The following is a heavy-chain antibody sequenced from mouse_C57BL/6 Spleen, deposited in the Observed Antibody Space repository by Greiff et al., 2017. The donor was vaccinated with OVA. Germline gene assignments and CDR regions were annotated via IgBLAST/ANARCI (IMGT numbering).Heavy chain of an antibody. CDR3: AKSYYSNYRYYAMDY. CDR1: GYTFTSYG. D-gene: IGHD2-5*01. CDR2: IYPRSGNT. Sequence: VQLQESGAELARPGASVKLSCKASGYTFTSYGISWVKQRPGQGLEWIGEIYPRSGNTYYNEKFKGKATLTADKSSSTAYMELRSLTSEDSAVYFCAKSYYSNYRYYAMDYWGQGTSVTVSS. V-gene: IGHV1-81*01. J-gene: IGHJ4*01.